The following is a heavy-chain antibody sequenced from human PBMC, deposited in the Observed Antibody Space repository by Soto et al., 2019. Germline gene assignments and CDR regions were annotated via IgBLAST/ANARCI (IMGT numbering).Heavy chain of an antibody. J-gene: IGHJ3*02. CDR3: AREGDAFDI. Sequence: PWGSLRLSCAASGFTVSSNYMNWVRQPPGKGLEWVSIIYSGSSSYYADSVKGRFTISRDNSKNTLYLQMNSLRAEDTAVYYCAREGDAFDIWGQGTMVTVSS. V-gene: IGHV3-53*01. CDR1: GFTVSSNY. CDR2: IYSGSSS.